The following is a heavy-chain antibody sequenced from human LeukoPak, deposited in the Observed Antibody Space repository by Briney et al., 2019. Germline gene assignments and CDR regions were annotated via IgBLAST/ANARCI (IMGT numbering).Heavy chain of an antibody. CDR2: IIPIFGTA. V-gene: IGHV1-69*05. Sequence: GASVKVSCKASGGTFSSYAISWVRQAPGQGLEWMGGIIPIFGTANYAQKFQGRVTMTTDTSTSTAYMELRSLRSDDTAVYYCARARFLSSVPAAIPDFDYWGQGTLVTVSS. D-gene: IGHD2-2*02. CDR3: ARARFLSSVPAAIPDFDY. J-gene: IGHJ4*02. CDR1: GGTFSSYA.